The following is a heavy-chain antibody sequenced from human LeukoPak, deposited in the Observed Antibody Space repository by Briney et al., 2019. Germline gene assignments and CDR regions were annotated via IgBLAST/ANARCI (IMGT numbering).Heavy chain of an antibody. Sequence: PSETLFLTCTVSGGSISSYYWSWIRQPPGKGLEWIGYIYTSGSTNYNPSLKSRVTISVDTSKNQFSLKLSSVTAADTAVYYCARQGVTSYDSSGYYPIDYWGQGTLVTVSS. J-gene: IGHJ4*02. D-gene: IGHD3-22*01. V-gene: IGHV4-4*09. CDR2: IYTSGST. CDR1: GGSISSYY. CDR3: ARQGVTSYDSSGYYPIDY.